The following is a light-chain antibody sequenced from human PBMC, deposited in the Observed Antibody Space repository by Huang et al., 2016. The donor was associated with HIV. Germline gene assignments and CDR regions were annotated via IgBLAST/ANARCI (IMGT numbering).Light chain of an antibody. V-gene: IGKV1-NL1*01. CDR1: QGISNS. CDR3: QQYYSTPPIT. J-gene: IGKJ5*01. Sequence: DIQMTQSPSSLSASVGDRVTITCRASQGISNSLAWYQQKPGKAPKLLLYAASRLKSGVPSRFSGSGSGTDYTLTISSLQPEDFATYYFQQYYSTPPITFGQGTRLEIK. CDR2: AAS.